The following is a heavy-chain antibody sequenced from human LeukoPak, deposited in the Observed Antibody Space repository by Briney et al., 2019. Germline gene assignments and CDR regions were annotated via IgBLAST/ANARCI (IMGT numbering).Heavy chain of an antibody. Sequence: GGSLRLSCEASGFTFSGYAMHWVRQAPGKGLEFVSAISSYGDTTYYANSVKGRFTISRDNSKNTLSLQMRSLRVEDMAVYYCARAYNYGRFLDYWRHGTLVTVCS. J-gene: IGHJ4*01. CDR1: GFTFSGYA. CDR3: ARAYNYGRFLDY. D-gene: IGHD1-1*01. V-gene: IGHV3-64*01. CDR2: ISSYGDTT.